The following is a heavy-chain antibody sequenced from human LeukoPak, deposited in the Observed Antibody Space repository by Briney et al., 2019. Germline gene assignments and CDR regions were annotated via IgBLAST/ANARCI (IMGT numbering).Heavy chain of an antibody. CDR3: ARGLRFLEWLLSSLYYFDY. D-gene: IGHD3-3*01. CDR1: GYTFTGYY. J-gene: IGHJ4*02. V-gene: IGHV1-2*02. Sequence: GASVKVSCKASGYTFTGYYMHWVRQAPGQGLEWMGWINPNSGGTNYAQKFQGRVTVTRDTSISTAYMELSRLRSDDTAVYYCARGLRFLEWLLSSLYYFDYWGQGTLVTVSS. CDR2: INPNSGGT.